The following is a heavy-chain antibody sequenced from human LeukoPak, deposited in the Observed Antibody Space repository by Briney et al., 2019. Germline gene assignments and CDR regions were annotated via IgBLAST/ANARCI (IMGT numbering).Heavy chain of an antibody. CDR3: AKEASGRSFDY. Sequence: PGGSLRLSCAASGFTFSDCAMSWVRQAPGKGLEWVSDISGYGDKTYYADSVKGRFTISRDNAKNSLYLQMNSLRAEDTAVYYCAKEASGRSFDYWGQGTLVTVSS. CDR2: ISGYGDKT. V-gene: IGHV3-23*01. J-gene: IGHJ4*02. CDR1: GFTFSDCA. D-gene: IGHD3-10*01.